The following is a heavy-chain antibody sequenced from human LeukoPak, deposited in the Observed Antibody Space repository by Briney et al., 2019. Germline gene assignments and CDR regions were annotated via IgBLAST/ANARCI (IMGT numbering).Heavy chain of an antibody. V-gene: IGHV3-30-3*01. J-gene: IGHJ4*02. CDR2: ISYDGSNK. Sequence: GRSLRLSCAASGFTFCSYAMHWVRPAPGKGLEWVAVISYDGSNKYYADSVKGGFTISRDNSKNTLYLQMNSLRAEDTAVYYCARVRSGFISTYYFDYWGQGTLVTVSS. CDR3: ARVRSGFISTYYFDY. D-gene: IGHD3-3*01. CDR1: GFTFCSYA.